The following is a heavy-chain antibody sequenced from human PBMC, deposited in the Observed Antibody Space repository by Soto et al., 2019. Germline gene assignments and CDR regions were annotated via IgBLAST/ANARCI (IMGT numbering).Heavy chain of an antibody. CDR2: MNPYSGNT. CDR1: GYTFTSYD. V-gene: IGHV1-8*01. J-gene: IGHJ5*02. CDR3: ARSRVGAVAGT. Sequence: QVQLVQSGAEVKKPGASVKVSCKASGYTFTSYDIHWVRRATGQGPEWMGWMNPYSGNTVYAQKCQGRVTRTRNTTISTAYMELSSLRSADTAVDYCARSRVGAVAGTWGQGTLGTVSS. D-gene: IGHD6-19*01.